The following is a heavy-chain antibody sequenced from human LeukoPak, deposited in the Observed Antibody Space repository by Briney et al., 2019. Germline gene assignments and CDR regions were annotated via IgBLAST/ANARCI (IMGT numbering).Heavy chain of an antibody. V-gene: IGHV1-8*01. CDR2: MNPNSGNT. Sequence: ASVKVSCKASGYTFTSYDINWVRQATGQGLEWMGWMNPNSGNTGYAQKFQGRVTMTRNTSISTAYMELSSLRSEDTAVYYCARERGDRYDSSGYYFYYFDYWGQGTLVTVSS. CDR3: ARERGDRYDSSGYYFYYFDY. J-gene: IGHJ4*02. CDR1: GYTFTSYD. D-gene: IGHD3-22*01.